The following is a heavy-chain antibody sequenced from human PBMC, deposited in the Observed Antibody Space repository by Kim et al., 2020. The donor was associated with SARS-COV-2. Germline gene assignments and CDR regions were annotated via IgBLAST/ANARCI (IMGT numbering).Heavy chain of an antibody. CDR2: IYWNDDK. J-gene: IGHJ4*02. V-gene: IGHV2-5*01. CDR3: AHRRDDLGSGAFFFYY. Sequence: SGPTLVNPTQTLTLTCTFSGFSLSTSGMGVGWIRQPPGKALEWLALIYWNDDKRYSPSLKNRLTITKDTSKNQVVLTMTNMDPVDTATYYCAHRRDDLGSGAFFFYYWGPGTLVTVSS. D-gene: IGHD3-10*01. CDR1: GFSLSTSGMG.